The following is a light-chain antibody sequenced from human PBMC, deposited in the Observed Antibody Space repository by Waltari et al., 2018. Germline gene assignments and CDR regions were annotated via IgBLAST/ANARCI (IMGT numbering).Light chain of an antibody. Sequence: QSALTQPRSVSGSPGQSVTISCTGTSSDIGNYNYVSWYQHHPGKAPRLMIYDVTKRPSVGPALFSGSKSGNTASLTISGLQAEDEADYYCCSYAGFYSYYVFGTGTKATVL. CDR2: DVT. CDR3: CSYAGFYSYYV. V-gene: IGLV2-11*01. CDR1: SSDIGNYNY. J-gene: IGLJ1*01.